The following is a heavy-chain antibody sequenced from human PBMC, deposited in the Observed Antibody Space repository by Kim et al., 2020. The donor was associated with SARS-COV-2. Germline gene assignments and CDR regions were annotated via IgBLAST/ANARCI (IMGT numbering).Heavy chain of an antibody. D-gene: IGHD3-10*01. Sequence: GSLRLSCAASGFTFSSYGMHWVRQAPGKGLEWVAVISYDGSNKYYADSVKGRFTISRDNSKNTLYLQMNSLRAEDTAVYYCAKSRGSGSYYNPFDYWGQ. CDR2: ISYDGSNK. V-gene: IGHV3-30*18. J-gene: IGHJ4*02. CDR3: AKSRGSGSYYNPFDY. CDR1: GFTFSSYG.